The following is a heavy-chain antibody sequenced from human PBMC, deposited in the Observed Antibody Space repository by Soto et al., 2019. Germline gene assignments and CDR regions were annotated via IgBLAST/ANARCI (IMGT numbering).Heavy chain of an antibody. J-gene: IGHJ4*02. V-gene: IGHV3-74*01. CDR2: INADGTST. CDR3: VKVLDRGVGVPRFYFDS. Sequence: DVPLVESGGGLVQPGGSLRLSCAASGFTFSNSWMHWVRQVSGKGLELVPRINADGTSTSYADSVKVRFTISRDNAKNTLYLHVNSLRAEDTAVYDCVKVLDRGVGVPRFYFDSWGQGALVTVSS. CDR1: GFTFSNSW. D-gene: IGHD2-2*01.